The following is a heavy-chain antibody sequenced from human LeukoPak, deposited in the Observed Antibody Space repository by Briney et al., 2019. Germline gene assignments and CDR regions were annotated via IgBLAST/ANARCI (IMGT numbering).Heavy chain of an antibody. CDR1: GGSISGDH. CDR2: IYYSGNT. CDR3: ARRAPHCSGGSCYSVGAFDI. J-gene: IGHJ3*02. V-gene: IGHV4-59*08. Sequence: PSETLSLTCTVSGGSISGDHWNWIRQPPGKGLEWIGYIYYSGNTNYNPSLKSRVTISVDTSKNQFSLNLSSVTAADTAVYYCARRAPHCSGGSCYSVGAFDIWGQGTMVTVSS. D-gene: IGHD2-15*01.